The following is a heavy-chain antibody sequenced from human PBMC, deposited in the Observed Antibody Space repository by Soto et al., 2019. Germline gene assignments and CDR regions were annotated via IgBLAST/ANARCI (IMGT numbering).Heavy chain of an antibody. CDR3: ERHRGAVATTTKP. J-gene: IGHJ4*02. Sequence: PXESLKISSKCSGYSFTSYLVSLVLQMPGKGLEWMGRIDPSDSYTNYSPSFQGHVTISADKSISTAYLQWSSLKASDTAMYYCERHRGAVATTTKPWGQATLVTVSS. V-gene: IGHV5-10-1*01. D-gene: IGHD3-10*01. CDR2: IDPSDSYT. CDR1: GYSFTSYL.